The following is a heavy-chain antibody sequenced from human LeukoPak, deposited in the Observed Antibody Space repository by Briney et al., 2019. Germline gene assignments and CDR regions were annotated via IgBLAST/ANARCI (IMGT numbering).Heavy chain of an antibody. CDR1: GGSISSYY. D-gene: IGHD1-14*01. V-gene: IGHV4-59*08. CDR3: AGEITSSCHH. Sequence: PSETLSLTCTVSGGSISSYYWSWIRQPPGKGLEWIGYIYYSGSTNYNPSLKSRVTISVDTSKNQFSLKLSSVTAADTAVYYCAGEITSSCHHWGQGTLVTVSS. J-gene: IGHJ1*01. CDR2: IYYSGST.